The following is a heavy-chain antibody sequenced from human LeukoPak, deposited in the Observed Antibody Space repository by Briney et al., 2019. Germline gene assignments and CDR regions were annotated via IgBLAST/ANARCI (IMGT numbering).Heavy chain of an antibody. CDR3: AKDGAAGDNFHC. D-gene: IGHD6-13*01. J-gene: IGHJ4*02. V-gene: IGHV3-43*02. CDR1: GFSFEDYA. Sequence: GGSLRLSCAASGFSFEDYAMHWVRQAPGKGLEWVSLISGDAGSTYYADSVKGRFTISRDNRKNSLYLQMNSLRTEDTALYYCAKDGAAGDNFHCWGQGTLVTVSS. CDR2: ISGDAGST.